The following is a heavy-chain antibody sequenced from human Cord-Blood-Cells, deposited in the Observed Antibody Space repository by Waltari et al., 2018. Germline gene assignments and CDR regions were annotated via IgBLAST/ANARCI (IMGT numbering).Heavy chain of an antibody. CDR3: AREVTGDYFDY. D-gene: IGHD7-27*01. J-gene: IGHJ4*02. V-gene: IGHV4-59*01. CDR2: IYYSGST. Sequence: QVQLQESGPGLVKPSETLSLTCTVSGGPISSSNWSWIRQPPGKGLEWIGYIYYSGSTNYNPSLKSRVTISVDTSKNQFSLKLSSVTAADTAVYYCAREVTGDYFDYWGQGTLVTVSS. CDR1: GGPISSSN.